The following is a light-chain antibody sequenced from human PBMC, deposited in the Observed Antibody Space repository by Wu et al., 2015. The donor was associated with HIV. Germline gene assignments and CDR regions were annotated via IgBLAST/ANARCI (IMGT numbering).Light chain of an antibody. J-gene: IGKJ1*01. CDR3: HQRTTWPRT. CDR1: QSVSSN. V-gene: IGKV3-11*01. Sequence: PGKRASLSCRASQSVSSNLAWYXQKPGQAPRLLIWGASTRASGIPARFSGSGFGTDYTLTISSLEPGDFAVYYCHQRTTWPRTFGQGTKVEVK. CDR2: GAS.